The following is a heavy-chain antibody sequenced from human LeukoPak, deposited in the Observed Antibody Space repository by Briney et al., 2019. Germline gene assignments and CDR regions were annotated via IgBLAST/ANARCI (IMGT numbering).Heavy chain of an antibody. V-gene: IGHV3-53*01. CDR3: AGAVAGTYYMDV. Sequence: GGSLRLSCAASGFTVSSNYMSWVRQAPGKGLGWVSVIYSGGSTYYADSVKGRFTISRDNSKNTLYLQMNSLRAEDTAVYYCAGAVAGTYYMDVWGKGTTVTVSS. D-gene: IGHD6-19*01. CDR1: GFTVSSNY. CDR2: IYSGGST. J-gene: IGHJ6*03.